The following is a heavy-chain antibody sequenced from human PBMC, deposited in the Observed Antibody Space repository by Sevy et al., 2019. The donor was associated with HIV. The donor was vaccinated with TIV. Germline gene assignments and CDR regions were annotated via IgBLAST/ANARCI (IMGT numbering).Heavy chain of an antibody. CDR3: AKDSTVLRYFDWLLPWFDY. D-gene: IGHD3-9*01. J-gene: IGHJ4*02. Sequence: GGSLRLSCAASGFTFSSYGMHWVRQAPGKGLEWVAVISYDGSNKYYADSVKGRFTISRDNAKNTLYLQMNSLRAEDTTVYYCAKDSTVLRYFDWLLPWFDYWGQGTLVTVSS. CDR2: ISYDGSNK. V-gene: IGHV3-30*18. CDR1: GFTFSSYG.